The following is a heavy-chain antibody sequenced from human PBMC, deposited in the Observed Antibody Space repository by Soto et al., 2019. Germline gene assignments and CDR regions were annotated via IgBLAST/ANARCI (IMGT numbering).Heavy chain of an antibody. CDR3: ARDGGRHCGGVDY. D-gene: IGHD1-26*01. Sequence: QVKLVQSGAEVKKPGSSVKVSCKASGGTFSSYSINWVRQAPGQGLEWMGEIIPIFGTANYAQKFQGRVTITADESKSTAYMELSSLRSEDTAVYYCARDGGRHCGGVDYWGQGPLVTVSS. V-gene: IGHV1-69*01. CDR1: GGTFSSYS. CDR2: IIPIFGTA. J-gene: IGHJ4*02.